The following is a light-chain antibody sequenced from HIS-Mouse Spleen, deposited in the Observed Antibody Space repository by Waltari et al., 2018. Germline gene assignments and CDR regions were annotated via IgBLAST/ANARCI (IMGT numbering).Light chain of an antibody. CDR1: QSVLYSSNNKNY. CDR2: WAS. V-gene: IGKV4-1*01. J-gene: IGKJ4*01. Sequence: DIVMTQSPDSLAGSLGERATSNCKASQSVLYSSNNKNYLAWYQQKPGQPPKLLIYWASTRESGVPDRFSGSGSGTDFTLTISSLQAEDVAVYYCQQYYSTPLTFGGGTKVEIK. CDR3: QQYYSTPLT.